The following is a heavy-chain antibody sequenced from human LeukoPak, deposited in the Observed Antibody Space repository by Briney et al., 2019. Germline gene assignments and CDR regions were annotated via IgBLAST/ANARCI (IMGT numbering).Heavy chain of an antibody. D-gene: IGHD2-15*01. V-gene: IGHV4-59*08. Sequence: PSETLSLTCTVSGGPISSYYWSWIRQPPGKGLEWIGYIYYSGSTNYNPSLKSRVTISVDTSKNQFSLKLSSVTAADTAVYYCAGSLRYCSGGSCYSLEYFQHWGQGTLVTVSS. CDR2: IYYSGST. CDR1: GGPISSYY. CDR3: AGSLRYCSGGSCYSLEYFQH. J-gene: IGHJ1*01.